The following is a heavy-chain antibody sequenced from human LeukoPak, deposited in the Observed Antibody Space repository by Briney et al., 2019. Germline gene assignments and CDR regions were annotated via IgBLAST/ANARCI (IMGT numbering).Heavy chain of an antibody. CDR3: AKGHYGDYFAFDI. CDR2: IWYDGSNK. D-gene: IGHD4-17*01. J-gene: IGHJ3*02. CDR1: GFTFSSYG. V-gene: IGHV3-33*06. Sequence: PGGSLRLSCAASGFTFSSYGMHWVRQAPGKGLEWVADIWYDGSNKYYADSVKGRFTISRDNSKNTLYLQMNSLRAEDTAVYYCAKGHYGDYFAFDIWGQGTMVTVSS.